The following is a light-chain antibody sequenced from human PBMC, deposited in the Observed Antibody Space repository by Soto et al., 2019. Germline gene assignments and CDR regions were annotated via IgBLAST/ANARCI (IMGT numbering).Light chain of an antibody. CDR2: DGS. Sequence: DRXXXXCXASRSVGNRLAWYQQKPGKAPKVLIFDGSTLRSGVPSRFSGSGSGTEFSLTISSLQPDDFATYYCQQCSTDPVTFGQGTKVDIK. V-gene: IGKV1-5*01. CDR1: RSVGNR. J-gene: IGKJ1*01. CDR3: QQCSTDPVT.